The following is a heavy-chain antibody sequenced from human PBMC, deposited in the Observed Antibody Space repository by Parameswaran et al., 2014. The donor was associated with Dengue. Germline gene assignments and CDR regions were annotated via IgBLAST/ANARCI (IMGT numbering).Heavy chain of an antibody. J-gene: IGHJ4*02. D-gene: IGHD6-13*01. CDR2: IKQDGSEK. Sequence: RWIRQPPGKGLEWVANIKQDGSEKYYVDSVKGRFTISRDNAKNSLYLQMNSLRAEDTAVYYCARDSTPGIAAAETFDYWGQGTLVTVSS. V-gene: IGHV3-7*01. CDR3: ARDSTPGIAAAETFDY.